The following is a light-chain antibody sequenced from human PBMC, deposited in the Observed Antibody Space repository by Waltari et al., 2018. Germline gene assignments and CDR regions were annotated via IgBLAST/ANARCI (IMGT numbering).Light chain of an antibody. J-gene: IGLJ3*02. Sequence: SYELTQPPSVSVSPGQTASITCSGDIFGNKYASWYQQKPGQSPLLVIYQDTKRPSESPELFSGSKSANAATLTITGTQAMDEADYYCQALGTGAWVFGGGTKLTVL. V-gene: IGLV3-1*01. CDR2: QDT. CDR3: QALGTGAWV. CDR1: IFGNKY.